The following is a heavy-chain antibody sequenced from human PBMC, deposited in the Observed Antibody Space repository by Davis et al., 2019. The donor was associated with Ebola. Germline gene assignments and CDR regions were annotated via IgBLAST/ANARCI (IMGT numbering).Heavy chain of an antibody. CDR1: GFTFINYW. Sequence: GGSLRLSCAASGFTFINYWMHWVRQAPGKGLEWVANIKQDGSEKYYVDSVKGRFTISRDNAKNSLYLQMNSLRAEDTAVYYCARVFRGVIIGWGQGTLVTVSS. V-gene: IGHV3-7*01. CDR3: ARVFRGVIIG. J-gene: IGHJ4*02. CDR2: IKQDGSEK. D-gene: IGHD3-10*01.